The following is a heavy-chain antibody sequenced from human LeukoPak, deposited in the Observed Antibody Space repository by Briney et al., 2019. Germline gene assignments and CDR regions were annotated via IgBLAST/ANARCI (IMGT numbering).Heavy chain of an antibody. CDR2: ISYSGTT. D-gene: IGHD3-10*01. V-gene: IGHV4-59*12. CDR3: ARRGSGSYSPFDS. CDR1: DGSISNYY. Sequence: SETLSLTCTISDGSISNYYWIWLRQPPGKGLEWVGYISYSGTTKYNPSLKSRVTISLDTAEIQFSLELSSVTAADTAVYYCARRGSGSYSPFDSWGQGTLVTVSS. J-gene: IGHJ4*02.